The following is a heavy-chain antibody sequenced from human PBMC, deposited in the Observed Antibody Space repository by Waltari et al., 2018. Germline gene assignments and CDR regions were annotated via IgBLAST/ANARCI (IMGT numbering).Heavy chain of an antibody. CDR2: ISYDGSNK. CDR1: GFTFSSYG. V-gene: IGHV3-30*18. D-gene: IGHD6-6*01. J-gene: IGHJ6*02. Sequence: QVQLVESGGGVVQPGRSLRLSCTASGFTFSSYGMHWVRQAPGKGLEWVAVISYDGSNKYYADSVKGRFTISRDNSKNTLYLQMNSLRAEDTAVYYCAKGSIAARRHYYGMDVWGQGTTVTVSS. CDR3: AKGSIAARRHYYGMDV.